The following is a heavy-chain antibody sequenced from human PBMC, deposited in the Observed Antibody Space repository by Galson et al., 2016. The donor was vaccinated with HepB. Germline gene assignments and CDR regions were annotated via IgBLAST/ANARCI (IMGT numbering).Heavy chain of an antibody. CDR3: GRDTSSSIRANW. D-gene: IGHD7-27*01. V-gene: IGHV3-48*02. Sequence: SLRLSCAASGFTFSSYSMNWVRQAPGKGLEWVSYISGAGHTIYYADSVRGRFTISRDNAKNSLFLQMINLRDEDTAVYYCGRDTSSSIRANWWGQGTLVTVSS. CDR2: ISGAGHTI. CDR1: GFTFSSYS. J-gene: IGHJ4*02.